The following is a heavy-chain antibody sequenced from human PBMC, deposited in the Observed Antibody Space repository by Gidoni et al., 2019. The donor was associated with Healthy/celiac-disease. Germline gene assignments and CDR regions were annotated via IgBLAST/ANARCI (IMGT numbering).Heavy chain of an antibody. V-gene: IGHV1-69*06. CDR3: ARVKYYFDY. J-gene: IGHJ4*02. CDR1: GGTFSSYA. Sequence: QVQLVQSGAEVKKPGSSVKVTCQASGGTFSSYAISWVRQAPGQVLEWMGGIIPIFGTANYAQKFQGRVTITADKSTSTAYMELSSLRSEDTAVYYCARVKYYFDYWGQGTLVTVSS. CDR2: IIPIFGTA.